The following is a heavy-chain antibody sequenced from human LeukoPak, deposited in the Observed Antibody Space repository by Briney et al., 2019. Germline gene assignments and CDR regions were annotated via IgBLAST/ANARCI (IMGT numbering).Heavy chain of an antibody. CDR1: GGSFSGYY. CDR2: INHSGST. D-gene: IGHD5-24*01. J-gene: IGHJ4*02. CDR3: ASLNGYPYYFDY. Sequence: SETLSLTCAVYGGSFSGYYWSWIRQPPGKGLEWIGEINHSGSTNYNPSLKSRVTMSVDTSKNQFSMRLSSVTAADTAVYYCASLNGYPYYFDYWGQGNLVTASS. V-gene: IGHV4-34*01.